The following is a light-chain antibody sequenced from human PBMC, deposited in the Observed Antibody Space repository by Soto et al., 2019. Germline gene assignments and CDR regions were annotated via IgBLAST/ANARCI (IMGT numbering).Light chain of an antibody. CDR3: QQTNIFPYT. Sequence: DIQMTQSPSSVSASVGDRVTFTCRASQGISSWLAWYQQKPGQAPKLLIYAASTLQGAVPSRFSGRGSGTDFSLTISSLQPEDFAAYYCQQTNIFPYTFGQGTKLEIK. V-gene: IGKV1D-12*01. J-gene: IGKJ2*01. CDR1: QGISSW. CDR2: AAS.